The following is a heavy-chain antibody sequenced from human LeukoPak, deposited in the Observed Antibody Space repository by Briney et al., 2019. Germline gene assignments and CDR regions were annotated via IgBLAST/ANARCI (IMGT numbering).Heavy chain of an antibody. Sequence: GESLKISCKAFGYFFSNYWNGWVRQMPGKGLEWMGIIYAGDSDTRYSPSFQGQVTISVDKSITTAYLQWNSLKASDSAIYYCARHSTSHSSDAFDIWGQGTLVIVSS. J-gene: IGHJ3*02. CDR3: ARHSTSHSSDAFDI. D-gene: IGHD6-6*01. CDR1: GYFFSNYW. CDR2: IYAGDSDT. V-gene: IGHV5-51*01.